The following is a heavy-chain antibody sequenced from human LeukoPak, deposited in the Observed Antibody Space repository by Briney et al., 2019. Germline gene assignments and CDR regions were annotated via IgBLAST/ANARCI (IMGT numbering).Heavy chain of an antibody. CDR3: ARHGSETSSPLDY. Sequence: SETLSLICTVSGGSINNYYWSWFRQPPGKGLEWIAYIHSTGRINYNPSLKSRSTISIDTSKNQLSLKVSSVTAADTAVYYCARHGSETSSPLDYWGQGTLVTVSS. V-gene: IGHV4-59*08. J-gene: IGHJ4*02. CDR1: GGSINNYY. CDR2: IHSTGRI.